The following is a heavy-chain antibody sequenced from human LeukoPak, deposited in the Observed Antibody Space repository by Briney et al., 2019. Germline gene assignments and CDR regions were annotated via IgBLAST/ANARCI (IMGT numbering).Heavy chain of an antibody. V-gene: IGHV3-23*01. J-gene: IGHJ4*02. CDR1: GFTLSSFW. D-gene: IGHD2-8*01. CDR2: ISDSGNNT. CDR3: ATHGVPIYFDF. Sequence: GGSLSLSCAASGFTLSSFWMSWVRQAPGKGLEWVSSISDSGNNTYYADSVKGRFIISRDNSKNTLYLQMNSLRAKDTAVYYCATHGVPIYFDFWGQGALITVSS.